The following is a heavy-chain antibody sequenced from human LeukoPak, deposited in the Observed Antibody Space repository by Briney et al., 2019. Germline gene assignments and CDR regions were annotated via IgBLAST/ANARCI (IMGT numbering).Heavy chain of an antibody. CDR1: GYTFTNYT. D-gene: IGHD4-23*01. CDR2: VNTNTGNP. V-gene: IGHV7-4-1*02. Sequence: ASVKVSCKASGYTFTNYTMNWVRQAPGQGLEWMGWVNTNTGNPTYAQGFTGRFVSSLDTSVSTAYLQISSLKAEDTAVYYCARPKLRWSAYYYMDVWGKGTTVTVSS. CDR3: ARPKLRWSAYYYMDV. J-gene: IGHJ6*03.